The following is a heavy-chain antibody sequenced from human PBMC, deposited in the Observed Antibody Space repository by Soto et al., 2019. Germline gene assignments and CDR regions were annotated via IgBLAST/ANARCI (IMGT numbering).Heavy chain of an antibody. CDR2: IKTDGSST. CDR3: AGDGFGENTL. V-gene: IGHV3-74*01. J-gene: IGHJ4*02. Sequence: EVQLVESGGGLVQPGGSLRLSCAASGFTFSNYWMHWVRQAPGKGLVWVSRIKTDGSSTSYADSVKGRFTISRDNAKNTRYLQMNSLRAEDTAIYYCAGDGFGENTLWGKGTLVTVSS. CDR1: GFTFSNYW. D-gene: IGHD3-10*01.